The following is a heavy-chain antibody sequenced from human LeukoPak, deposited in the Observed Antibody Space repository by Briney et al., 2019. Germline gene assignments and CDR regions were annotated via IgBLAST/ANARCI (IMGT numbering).Heavy chain of an antibody. V-gene: IGHV1-69*01. J-gene: IGHJ4*02. CDR1: GGTFSSYA. D-gene: IGHD5-12*01. CDR3: ARDNPNLSGYGTFDY. Sequence: SVKVSCKASGGTFSSYAISWVRQAPRQGLEWMGGIIPIFGTANYAQKFQGRVTITADESTSTAYMELSSLRSEDTAVYYCARDNPNLSGYGTFDYWGQGTLVTVSS. CDR2: IIPIFGTA.